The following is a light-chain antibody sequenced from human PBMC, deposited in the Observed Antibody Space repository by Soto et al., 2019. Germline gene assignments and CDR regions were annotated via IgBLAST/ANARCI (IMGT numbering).Light chain of an antibody. CDR1: QTLXSW. J-gene: IGKJ1*01. Sequence: IQLTQSPSTLSGSVGDSVTISCRASQTLXSWFAWYKMKPGKAAKVLXAEASTLKSGVPSRCSGSGSATEFTLTISSLQPDYFANYYCQHYNSYSEAVGQGTKVEI. CDR2: EAS. V-gene: IGKV1-5*03. CDR3: QHYNSYSEA.